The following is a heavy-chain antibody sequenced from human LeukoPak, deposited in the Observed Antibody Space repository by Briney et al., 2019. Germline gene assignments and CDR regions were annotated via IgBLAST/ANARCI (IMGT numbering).Heavy chain of an antibody. Sequence: PGGSLRLSCAASGFTVSSNYMSWVRQAPGKGLECVSVIYSGGSTYYADSVKGRFTISRDNSKNTLYLQMNSLRAEDTAVYYCAREWEMAFDYWGQGTLVTVSS. V-gene: IGHV3-53*01. J-gene: IGHJ4*02. D-gene: IGHD5-24*01. CDR3: AREWEMAFDY. CDR1: GFTVSSNY. CDR2: IYSGGST.